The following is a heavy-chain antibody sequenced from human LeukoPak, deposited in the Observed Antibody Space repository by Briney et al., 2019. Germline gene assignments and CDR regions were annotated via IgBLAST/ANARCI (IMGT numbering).Heavy chain of an antibody. Sequence: GGSLRLSCAASAFTFSSYAMAWVRQAPGKGLEWVSTLSGTGGNTYYADSVRGRFTISRDNSKNTLYLLMNSLKTEDTAVYYCTTEVLEGATDGTFDIWGQGTMVTVSS. CDR1: AFTFSSYA. J-gene: IGHJ3*02. CDR3: TTEVLEGATDGTFDI. CDR2: LSGTGGNT. D-gene: IGHD1-26*01. V-gene: IGHV3-23*01.